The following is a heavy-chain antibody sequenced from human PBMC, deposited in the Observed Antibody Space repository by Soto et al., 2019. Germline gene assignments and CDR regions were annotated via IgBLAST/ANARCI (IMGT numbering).Heavy chain of an antibody. Sequence: PGGSLRLSCAASGFTFSSYGMHWVRQAPGKGLEWVAVISYDGSNKYYADSVKGRFTISRDNSKNTLYLQMNSLRAEDTAVYYCAKTSYSSSWYPAPRANWFDPWGQGTLVTVSS. CDR3: AKTSYSSSWYPAPRANWFDP. V-gene: IGHV3-30*18. CDR2: ISYDGSNK. J-gene: IGHJ5*02. CDR1: GFTFSSYG. D-gene: IGHD6-13*01.